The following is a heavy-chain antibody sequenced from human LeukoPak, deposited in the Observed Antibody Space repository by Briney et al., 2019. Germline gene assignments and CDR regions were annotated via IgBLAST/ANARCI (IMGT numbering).Heavy chain of an antibody. CDR2: ISYDGSNK. CDR1: GFTFSSYA. Sequence: GRSLRLSCAASGFTFSSYAMHWVRQAPGKGLEWVAAISYDGSNKYYADSVKGRFTISRDNSKNTLYLQMNSLRAEDTAVYYCARSSVPAARVGYYYYGMDVWGQGTTVTVSS. J-gene: IGHJ6*02. V-gene: IGHV3-30-3*01. CDR3: ARSSVPAARVGYYYYGMDV. D-gene: IGHD2-2*01.